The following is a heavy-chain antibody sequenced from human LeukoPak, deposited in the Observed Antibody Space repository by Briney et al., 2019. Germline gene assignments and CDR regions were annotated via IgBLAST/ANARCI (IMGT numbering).Heavy chain of an antibody. D-gene: IGHD6-19*01. V-gene: IGHV7-4-1*02. CDR2: VNSNTGNP. J-gene: IGHJ4*02. CDR3: ARVRYTSGLYYFES. Sequence: AASVKVSCKASGYTFISSGMSWVRQATGQGLEWMGWVNSNTGNPTYAQGFTGRFVFSWDTSVSTAYLQISSLKAEDTAVYYCARVRYTSGLYYFESWGQGTLVTVSS. CDR1: GYTFISSG.